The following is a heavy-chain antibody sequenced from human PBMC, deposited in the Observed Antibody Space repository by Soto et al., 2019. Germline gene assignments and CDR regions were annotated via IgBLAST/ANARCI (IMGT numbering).Heavy chain of an antibody. J-gene: IGHJ4*02. D-gene: IGHD3-22*01. V-gene: IGHV4-30-4*01. CDR1: GCSISSGDYY. Sequence: SETLSLTCPVSGCSISSGDYYWSWIRQPPGKGLEWIGYIYYSGSTYYNPSLKSRVTISVDTSKNQFSLKLSSVTAADTAVYYCARCYYDSSGYYYIDYWGQGTLVTVSS. CDR2: IYYSGST. CDR3: ARCYYDSSGYYYIDY.